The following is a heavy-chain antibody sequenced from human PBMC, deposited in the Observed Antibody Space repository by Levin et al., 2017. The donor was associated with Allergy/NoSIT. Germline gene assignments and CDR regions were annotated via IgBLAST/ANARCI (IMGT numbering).Heavy chain of an antibody. CDR3: ARFSPTVGTLVY. D-gene: IGHD6-13*01. CDR2: INTGNGIT. CDR1: GYTFTTYA. Sequence: ASVKVSCKASGYTFTTYALHWVRQAPGQRLEWMGWINTGNGITNYSLRFQGRVTFTRDTSATTAHMDLSGLRSEDTAVYYCARFSPTVGTLVYWGQGTLVTVSA. J-gene: IGHJ4*02. V-gene: IGHV1-3*04.